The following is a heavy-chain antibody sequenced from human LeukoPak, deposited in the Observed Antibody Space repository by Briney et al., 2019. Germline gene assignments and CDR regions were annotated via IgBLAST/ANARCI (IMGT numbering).Heavy chain of an antibody. Sequence: QPGGSLRLSCAASGFTFSSYWMHWVRQAPGKGLVWVSRINSDGSSTSYADSVKGRFTISRDNAKNTLYLQMNSLRAEDTAVYYCASGWGYGGNRVDYWGQGTLVTVSS. CDR3: ASGWGYGGNRVDY. D-gene: IGHD4-23*01. J-gene: IGHJ4*02. V-gene: IGHV3-74*01. CDR2: INSDGSST. CDR1: GFTFSSYW.